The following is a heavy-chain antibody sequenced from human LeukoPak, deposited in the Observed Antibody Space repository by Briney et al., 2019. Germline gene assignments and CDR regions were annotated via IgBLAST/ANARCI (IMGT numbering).Heavy chain of an antibody. CDR1: GYTFTSYG. CDR3: ARDGYCSGGSCYPPSYYYYGMDV. Sequence: ASVKVSCKASGYTFTSYGISWVRQAPGQGLEWMGWISAYNGNTNYAQKLQGRVTMTTDTSTSTAYMELRSLRSDDTALYYCARDGYCSGGSCYPPSYYYYGMDVWGQGTTVTVSS. D-gene: IGHD2-15*01. V-gene: IGHV1-18*01. J-gene: IGHJ6*02. CDR2: ISAYNGNT.